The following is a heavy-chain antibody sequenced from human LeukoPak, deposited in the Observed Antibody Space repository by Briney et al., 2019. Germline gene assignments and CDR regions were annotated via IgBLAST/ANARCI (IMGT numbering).Heavy chain of an antibody. D-gene: IGHD4-23*01. CDR3: AIHHYGGNSEYDC. CDR2: ISVSGDST. Sequence: GGSLRLSCAASGFTFSSHALSWVRQAPGKGLEWVSAISVSGDSTYYADSVKGRFTISRDNSKNTLFLQMNSLRAEDTAVYYCAIHHYGGNSEYDCWGQGTLVTVSS. CDR1: GFTFSSHA. J-gene: IGHJ4*02. V-gene: IGHV3-23*01.